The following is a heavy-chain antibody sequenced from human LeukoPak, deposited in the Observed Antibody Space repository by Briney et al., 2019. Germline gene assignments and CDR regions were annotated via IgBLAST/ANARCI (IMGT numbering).Heavy chain of an antibody. CDR1: GGSFSGYY. V-gene: IGHV4-34*01. D-gene: IGHD4-11*01. CDR3: ARGQGTVTTH. CDR2: INHSGGA. Sequence: SETLSLTCAVSGGSFSGYYWTWIRQPPGKGLEWIGEINHSGGANYSPSLKSRVTISLDTFKNQFSLKLSSVTAADTALYYCARGQGTVTTHWGQGTLVTVSS. J-gene: IGHJ4*02.